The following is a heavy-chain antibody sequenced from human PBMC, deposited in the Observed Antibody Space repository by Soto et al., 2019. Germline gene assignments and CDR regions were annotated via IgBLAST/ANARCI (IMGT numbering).Heavy chain of an antibody. V-gene: IGHV1-18*01. D-gene: IGHD2-15*01. J-gene: IGHJ6*02. CDR2: ISAYNGNT. Sequence: QVQLVQSGAEVKKPGASVKVSCKASGYTFTSYGISWVRQAPGQGLEWMGWISAYNGNTNYAQKLQGRVTMTTDTSTSTAYMELKSLESDDTAVYYCARDYRRCSGGSCYPYGMDVWGQGTTVTVSS. CDR1: GYTFTSYG. CDR3: ARDYRRCSGGSCYPYGMDV.